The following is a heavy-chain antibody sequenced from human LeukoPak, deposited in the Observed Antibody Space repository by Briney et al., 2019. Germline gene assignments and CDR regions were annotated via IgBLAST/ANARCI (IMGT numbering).Heavy chain of an antibody. CDR2: INHSGST. D-gene: IGHD2-8*01. Sequence: SSETLSLTCAVYGGSFSGYYWSWIRQPPGKGLGWIGEINHSGSTNYNPSLKSRVTISVDTSKNQFSLKLSSVTAADTAVYYCARKRGIVLMVYAMSLGYYFDYWGQGTLVTVSS. CDR1: GGSFSGYY. V-gene: IGHV4-34*01. J-gene: IGHJ4*02. CDR3: ARKRGIVLMVYAMSLGYYFDY.